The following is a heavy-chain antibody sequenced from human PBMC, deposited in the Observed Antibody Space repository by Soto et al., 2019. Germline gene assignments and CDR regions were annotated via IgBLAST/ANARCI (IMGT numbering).Heavy chain of an antibody. Sequence: QLQLQESGPGLVKPSEALSLTCSVSGGSISSSSYYWGWIRQPPGKGLEWIGSIYYSGSTYYNPSLKSRVTISIDKSTSQCSLKLSSLTAADTAVYYCARLEGLATISYYFDFWGQGILVTVSS. CDR2: IYYSGST. D-gene: IGHD3-9*01. CDR1: GGSISSSSYY. CDR3: ARLEGLATISYYFDF. J-gene: IGHJ4*02. V-gene: IGHV4-39*01.